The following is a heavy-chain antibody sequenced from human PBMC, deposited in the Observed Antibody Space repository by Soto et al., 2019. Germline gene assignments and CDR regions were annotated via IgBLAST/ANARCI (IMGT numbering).Heavy chain of an antibody. D-gene: IGHD3-22*01. CDR2: IIPILGIA. Sequence: QVQLVQSGAEVKKPGSSVKVSCKASGGTFNSYTISWVRQAPGQGLEWMGRIIPILGIANYAQKFQGRVTITADKSTSTAYMELSSLRSEDTAVYYCARDQPQYYYDSSGYYYFDYWGQGTLVTVSS. CDR1: GGTFNSYT. J-gene: IGHJ4*02. CDR3: ARDQPQYYYDSSGYYYFDY. V-gene: IGHV1-69*08.